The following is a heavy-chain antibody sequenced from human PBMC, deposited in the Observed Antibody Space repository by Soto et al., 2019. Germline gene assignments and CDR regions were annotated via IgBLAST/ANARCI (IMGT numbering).Heavy chain of an antibody. V-gene: IGHV3-23*01. D-gene: IGHD3-22*01. J-gene: IGHJ4*02. CDR1: GFTFSSYA. CDR2: ISGSGGST. CDR3: AKDMRDSSAPNREGEY. Sequence: EVQLLESGGGLVQPGGSLRLSCAASGFTFSSYAMSWVRQAPGKGLEWVSAISGSGGSTYYADSVKGRFTISRDNSKNTLYLQMNSLRAEDTAVYYCAKDMRDSSAPNREGEYWGQGTLVTVSS.